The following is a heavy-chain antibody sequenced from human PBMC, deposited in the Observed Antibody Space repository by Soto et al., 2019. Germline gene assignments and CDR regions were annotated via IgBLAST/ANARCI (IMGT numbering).Heavy chain of an antibody. CDR3: ADSSRAGELLGGMDY. V-gene: IGHV1-69*12. CDR1: GGTFSSYA. CDR2: IIPIFGTA. Sequence: QVQLVQSGAEVKKPGSSVKVSCKASGGTFSSYAISWVRQAPGQGLEWMGGIIPIFGTANYAQKFQGRVTITADESKSTAYMELSSLRSEDTAVYYCADSSRAGELLGGMDYWGQGTLVTVSS. D-gene: IGHD1-26*01. J-gene: IGHJ4*02.